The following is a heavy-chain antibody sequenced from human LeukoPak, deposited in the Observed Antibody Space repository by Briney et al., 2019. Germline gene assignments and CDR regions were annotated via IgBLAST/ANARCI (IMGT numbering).Heavy chain of an antibody. D-gene: IGHD1-26*01. Sequence: GRSLRLSCAASGLTFSSYAMHWVRQAPGKGLEWVAVISYDGSNKYYADSVKGRFTISRDNSKNTLYLQMNSLRAEDTAVYYCARAAGGSYCFDYWGQGTLVTVSS. V-gene: IGHV3-30*04. CDR2: ISYDGSNK. CDR1: GLTFSSYA. CDR3: ARAAGGSYCFDY. J-gene: IGHJ4*02.